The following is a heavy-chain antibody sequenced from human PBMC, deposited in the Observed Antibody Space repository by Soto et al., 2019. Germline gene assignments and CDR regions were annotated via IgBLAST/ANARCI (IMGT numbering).Heavy chain of an antibody. CDR2: INPSDGTT. CDR1: GYSFSSYY. CDR3: AREYSGSYYFDY. J-gene: IGHJ4*02. D-gene: IGHD1-26*01. Sequence: ASVKVSCKASGYSFSSYYMDWVRQAPGQGLEWMGIINPSDGTTNYADSVKGRFTISRDNAKNSLYLQMNSLRAEDTAVYYCAREYSGSYYFDYWGQGTLVTVSS. V-gene: IGHV1-46*04.